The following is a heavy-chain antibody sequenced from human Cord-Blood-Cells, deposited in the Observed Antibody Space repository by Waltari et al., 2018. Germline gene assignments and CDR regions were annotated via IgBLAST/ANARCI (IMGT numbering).Heavy chain of an antibody. CDR3: ARGSPFIVVVPAAGFDY. CDR1: GGSFSGYY. CDR2: INHSGST. V-gene: IGHV4-34*01. Sequence: QVQLQQWGAGLLKPSETLSLTCAVYGGSFSGYYWSWIRQPPGEGLEWIGEINHSGSTNYNPAIKSRVSISVDTSKNQFSLKLSSVTAADAAVYYCARGSPFIVVVPAAGFDYWGQGTLVTVSS. D-gene: IGHD2-2*01. J-gene: IGHJ4*02.